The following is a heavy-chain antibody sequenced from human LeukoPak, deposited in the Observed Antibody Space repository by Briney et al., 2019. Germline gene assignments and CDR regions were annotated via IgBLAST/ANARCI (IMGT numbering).Heavy chain of an antibody. CDR3: ARVPARRVVTTPTYFDY. V-gene: IGHV4-34*01. J-gene: IGHJ4*02. Sequence: PSETLSLTCAVYDGSFSGYYWSWIRQPPGKGLEWIGEINHSGSTYYNPSLKSRVTISVDTSKNQFSLKLNSVTAADTAVYYCARVPARRVVTTPTYFDYWGQGTLVTVSS. CDR2: INHSGST. D-gene: IGHD2-21*02. CDR1: DGSFSGYY.